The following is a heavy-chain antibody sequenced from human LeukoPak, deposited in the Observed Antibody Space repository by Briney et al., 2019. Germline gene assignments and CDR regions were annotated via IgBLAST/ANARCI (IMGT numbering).Heavy chain of an antibody. CDR2: INPSDIST. V-gene: IGHV1-46*01. CDR1: GYTLTDYF. Sequence: ASVKVSCKASGYTLTDYFIHWVRQAPGQGLEWMGIINPSDISTRYAQKFQGRVTMTRDTSTSTVYMELSSLRSEDTAVYYCARDWGYASGSPTFDYWGQGTLVTVSS. D-gene: IGHD3-10*01. J-gene: IGHJ4*02. CDR3: ARDWGYASGSPTFDY.